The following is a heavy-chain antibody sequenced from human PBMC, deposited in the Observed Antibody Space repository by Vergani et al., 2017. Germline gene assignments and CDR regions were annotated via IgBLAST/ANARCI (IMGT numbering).Heavy chain of an antibody. J-gene: IGHJ6*03. V-gene: IGHV1-2*02. Sequence: QVQLVQSGAEVKKPGASVKVSCKASGYPFTGYYMHWVRQAPGQGREWMGWINPNSGGTNYAQKFQGRVTMTRDTSISTAYMELRRLRSDDTAVYYCSGGYGGYEGHYYYYMDVWGKGTTVTVSS. D-gene: IGHD5-12*01. CDR2: INPNSGGT. CDR1: GYPFTGYY. CDR3: SGGYGGYEGHYYYYMDV.